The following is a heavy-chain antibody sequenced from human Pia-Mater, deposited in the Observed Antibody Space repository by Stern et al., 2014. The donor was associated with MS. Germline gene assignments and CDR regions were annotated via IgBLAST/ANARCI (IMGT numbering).Heavy chain of an antibody. J-gene: IGHJ6*02. CDR3: ARDGRHTDNYGLDV. CDR2: IIPIFGTA. Sequence: VQLVQSGAEGKKPGSSVKVSCKASGGTFNVYAINWLRQAPGQGLEWMGGIIPIFGTANYAQKLQGRVTITADESTRTSSMQLSSLRYDDTAVYYCARDGRHTDNYGLDVWGQGTTVTVSS. D-gene: IGHD3-9*01. CDR1: GGTFNVYA. V-gene: IGHV1-69*01.